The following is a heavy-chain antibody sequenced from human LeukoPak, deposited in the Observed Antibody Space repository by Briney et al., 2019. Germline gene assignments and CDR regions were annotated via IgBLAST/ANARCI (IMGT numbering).Heavy chain of an antibody. V-gene: IGHV1-2*02. Sequence: APVKVSCKASGCTFTDLYIHWVRQAPGQGLEWMGWINTRSGGTRYAQNFQGRVSMTRDTSISTAYMELSSLTSDDTAVFYCARVQCCDVGKSFLFDYWGQGTLVTASS. D-gene: IGHD1-26*01. CDR1: GCTFTDLY. CDR3: ARVQCCDVGKSFLFDY. CDR2: INTRSGGT. J-gene: IGHJ4*02.